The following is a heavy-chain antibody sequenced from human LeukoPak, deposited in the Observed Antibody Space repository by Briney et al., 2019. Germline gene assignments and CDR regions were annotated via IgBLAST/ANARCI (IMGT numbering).Heavy chain of an antibody. CDR1: GGTFSSYT. J-gene: IGHJ4*02. CDR2: INPSGGST. V-gene: IGHV1-46*01. D-gene: IGHD2-8*01. CDR3: ARANDFDY. Sequence: ASVKVSCKASGGTFSSYTISWVRQAPGQGLEWMGIINPSGGSTSYAQKFQGRVTMTRDTSTSTVYMELSSLRSEDTAVYYCARANDFDYWGQGTLVTVSS.